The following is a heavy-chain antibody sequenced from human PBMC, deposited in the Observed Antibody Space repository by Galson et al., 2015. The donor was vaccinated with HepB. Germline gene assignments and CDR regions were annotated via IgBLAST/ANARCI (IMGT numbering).Heavy chain of an antibody. CDR3: GRHRSTDYADFYQFEL. Sequence: QSGAEVTKPGESLRISCKASGYSFANYWISWVRQVPGVGLQWMGKIDPSDSYTTYSPSFQGHVTLSVDKSIRAAYLQWSSLQASDTAMYYCGRHRSTDYADFYQFELWGQGTLITVSS. D-gene: IGHD4-17*01. V-gene: IGHV5-10-1*01. J-gene: IGHJ5*02. CDR2: IDPSDSYT. CDR1: GYSFANYW.